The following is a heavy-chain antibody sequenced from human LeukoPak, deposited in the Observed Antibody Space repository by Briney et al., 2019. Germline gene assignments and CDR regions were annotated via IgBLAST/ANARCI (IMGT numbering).Heavy chain of an antibody. CDR2: INPSGGTT. J-gene: IGHJ4*02. V-gene: IGHV1-46*01. Sequence: GASVKVSCKTSGYTFSTYYMHWVRQAPGQGPEWMGIINPSGGTTSYAQKFQGRVIMIRDTSTSTVHMELNSLTSEDMAVYYCARASRTGGFDYWGQGTLVTVSS. CDR3: ARASRTGGFDY. D-gene: IGHD3/OR15-3a*01. CDR1: GYTFSTYY.